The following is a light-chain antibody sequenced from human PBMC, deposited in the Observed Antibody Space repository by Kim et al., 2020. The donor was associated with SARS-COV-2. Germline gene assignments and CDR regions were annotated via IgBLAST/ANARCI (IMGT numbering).Light chain of an antibody. CDR1: QDIRTE. CDR2: AAS. CDR3: LQDRSYPLT. J-gene: IGKJ4*01. V-gene: IGKV1-6*01. Sequence: ASVGDRVTITCRASQDIRTELGWYQQKPGKAPKLLIYAASSLQRGVPSRFSVSGSGTDFALTISNTQPEDFATYYCLQDRSYPLTFGGGTKVDIK.